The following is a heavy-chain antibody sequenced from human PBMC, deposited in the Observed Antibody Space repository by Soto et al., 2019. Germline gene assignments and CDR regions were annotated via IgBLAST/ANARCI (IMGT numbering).Heavy chain of an antibody. V-gene: IGHV3-30*18. CDR1: GFTFSNYA. Sequence: QVQLVESGGGVVQPGTSLRLSCAASGFTFSNYAMHWVRQAPGKGLEWVAVISKDGNDQFFADSVKGRFSVSRDISKNTLYLQMNSLRPEDTAVYYCAKDRWEFTRYFDSWGQGTLVLVSS. CDR3: AKDRWEFTRYFDS. J-gene: IGHJ4*02. CDR2: ISKDGNDQ. D-gene: IGHD1-26*01.